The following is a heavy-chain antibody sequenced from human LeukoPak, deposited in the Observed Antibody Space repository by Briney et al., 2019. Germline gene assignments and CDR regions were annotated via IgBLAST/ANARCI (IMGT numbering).Heavy chain of an antibody. Sequence: SETLSLTCAVYGGSFSGYYWSWIRQPPGNGLEWIGEINHSGSTNYNPSLKSRVAISVDTSKNQFSLKPSSVTAADTAVYYCARVPSSWYGNIYYYYYYMDVWGKGTTVTVSS. CDR1: GGSFSGYY. V-gene: IGHV4-34*01. J-gene: IGHJ6*03. D-gene: IGHD6-13*01. CDR3: ARVPSSWYGNIYYYYYYMDV. CDR2: INHSGST.